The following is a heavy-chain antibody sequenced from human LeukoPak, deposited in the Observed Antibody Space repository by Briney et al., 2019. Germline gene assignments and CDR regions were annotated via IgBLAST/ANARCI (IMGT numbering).Heavy chain of an antibody. J-gene: IGHJ4*02. CDR1: GLTFSTYW. CDR3: ASASSHRTAAGGDY. D-gene: IGHD6-25*01. V-gene: IGHV3-74*01. Sequence: GGSLRLSCAASGLTFSTYWMHWVRHAPRKGLVWVSRINGDGGSRNYADSVKGRFTISRDNAKNTLYLQMSSLRVEDTAVYYCASASSHRTAAGGDYWGQGTLVTVST. CDR2: INGDGGSR.